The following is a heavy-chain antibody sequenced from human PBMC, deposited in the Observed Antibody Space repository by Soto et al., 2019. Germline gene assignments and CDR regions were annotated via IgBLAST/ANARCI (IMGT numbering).Heavy chain of an antibody. CDR2: INHSGST. D-gene: IGHD4-17*01. CDR3: AGRFHLHDYGDSRLNWFDP. Sequence: PSETLSLTCAVYGGSFSGYYWSWIRQPPGKGLEWIGEINHSGSTNYNPSLKSRVTISVDTSKNQFSLKLSSVTAADTAVYYCAGRFHLHDYGDSRLNWFDPWGQGTLVTVSS. J-gene: IGHJ5*02. CDR1: GGSFSGYY. V-gene: IGHV4-34*01.